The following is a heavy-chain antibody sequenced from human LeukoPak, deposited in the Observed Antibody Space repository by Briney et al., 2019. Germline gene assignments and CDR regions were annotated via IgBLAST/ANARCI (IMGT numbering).Heavy chain of an antibody. J-gene: IGHJ4*02. V-gene: IGHV3-30*18. CDR1: GSTFSSYG. Sequence: GRSLRLSCAASGSTFSSYGMHWVRQAPGKGLEWVAVISYDGSNKYYADSVKGRFTISRDNSKNTLYLQMNSLRAEDTAVYYCAKDYNFYGDYVVVGSYFDYWGQGTLVTVSS. D-gene: IGHD4-17*01. CDR2: ISYDGSNK. CDR3: AKDYNFYGDYVVVGSYFDY.